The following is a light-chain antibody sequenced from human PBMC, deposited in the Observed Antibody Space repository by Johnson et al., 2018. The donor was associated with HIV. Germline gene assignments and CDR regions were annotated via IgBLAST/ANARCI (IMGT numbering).Light chain of an antibody. V-gene: IGLV1-51*01. CDR2: DNN. CDR1: SSNIGNNY. J-gene: IGLJ1*01. CDR3: GTWDSSLSGV. Sequence: QSVLTQPPSVSAAPGQKVAISCSGSSSNIGNNYVSWYQQLPGTAPKVLIYDNNKRPSGIPDRFSGSKSGPSATLGITGLQTGDEADYYCGTWDSSLSGVFGTGTKVTVL.